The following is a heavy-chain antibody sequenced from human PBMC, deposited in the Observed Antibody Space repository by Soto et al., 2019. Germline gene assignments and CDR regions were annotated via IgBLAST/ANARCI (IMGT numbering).Heavy chain of an antibody. CDR1: GVTFGDYT. J-gene: IGHJ6*02. V-gene: IGHV3-49*03. CDR3: AREIASSDTDDWYRILR. Sequence: GGSRRLCCRGSGVTFGDYTMSWLRQAPGGELEWVSFIRSKAYGGTTEYAASVKGRFTIARHDSKSIAYLQMKRLRSADTAVYDGAREIASSDTDDWYRILRWGPRT. D-gene: IGHD3-9*01. CDR2: IRSKAYGGTT.